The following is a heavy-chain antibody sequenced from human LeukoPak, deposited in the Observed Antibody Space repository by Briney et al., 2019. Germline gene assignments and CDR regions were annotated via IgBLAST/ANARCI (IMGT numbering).Heavy chain of an antibody. Sequence: SETLSLTCTVSGGSISSYYWSWIRQPPGKGLEWIGYNYYSGSTNYNPSLKSRVTISVDTSKNQFSLKLSSVTAADTAVYYCARGWGYGSGSYYYFDYWGQGTPVTVSS. CDR2: NYYSGST. J-gene: IGHJ4*02. CDR3: ARGWGYGSGSYYYFDY. D-gene: IGHD3-10*01. CDR1: GGSISSYY. V-gene: IGHV4-59*01.